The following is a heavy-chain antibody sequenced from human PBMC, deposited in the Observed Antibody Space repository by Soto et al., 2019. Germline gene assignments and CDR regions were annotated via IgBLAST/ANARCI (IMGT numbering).Heavy chain of an antibody. CDR3: AKDGEAGITGTTGFDY. D-gene: IGHD1-20*01. CDR2: ISGSGGST. V-gene: IGHV3-23*01. Sequence: PGGSLRLSCAASGFTFSSYAMSWVRQAPGKGLEWVSAISGSGGSTYYADSVKGRFTISRDNSKNTLYLQMNSLRAEDTAVYYCAKDGEAGITGTTGFDYWGQGTLVTVSS. CDR1: GFTFSSYA. J-gene: IGHJ4*02.